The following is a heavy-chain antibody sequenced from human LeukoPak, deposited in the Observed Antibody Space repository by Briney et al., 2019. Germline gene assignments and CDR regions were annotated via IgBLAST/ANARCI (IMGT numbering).Heavy chain of an antibody. CDR1: GYTFTTYD. J-gene: IGHJ4*02. CDR3: ARAYSSSWYGNSRKSRSGY. CDR2: KNPNSGNT. V-gene: IGHV1-8*03. Sequence: GASVKVSCKASGYTFTTYDINWVRQATGQGLEWMGWKNPNSGNTGYAQKFQGRVTITRNTSISTVYMELSSLRSEDTAVYFCARAYSSSWYGNSRKSRSGYWGQGTLVTVSS. D-gene: IGHD6-13*01.